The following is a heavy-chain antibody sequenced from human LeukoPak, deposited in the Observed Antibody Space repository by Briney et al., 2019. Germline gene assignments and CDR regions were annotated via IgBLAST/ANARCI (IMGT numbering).Heavy chain of an antibody. CDR3: ARYILANGYWNDAFDL. CDR2: INPNSGGS. Sequence: GASVKVSCKASGYTFTSYFAHWVRQAPGQGLEWMGWINPNSGGSSYAQKFQGRVTMTRDTSTSTAFIELSRLRSDDTAVYYCARYILANGYWNDAFDLWGQGTMVTVSS. V-gene: IGHV1-2*02. D-gene: IGHD3-22*01. CDR1: GYTFTSYF. J-gene: IGHJ3*01.